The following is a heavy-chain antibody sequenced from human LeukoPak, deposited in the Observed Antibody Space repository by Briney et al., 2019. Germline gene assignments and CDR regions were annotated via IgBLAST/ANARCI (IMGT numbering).Heavy chain of an antibody. V-gene: IGHV3-7*01. CDR2: ITEDGREK. CDR1: GFTLSSYW. CDR3: GRGPLIAAAGTT. D-gene: IGHD6-13*01. Sequence: GGSLRLSCAASGFTLSSYWMSWVRQAPGKGLEWVSNITEDGREKYYVDSAKGRFTISRDNAKNSLYLQMNSLRAEDTAVYYCGRGPLIAAAGTTWGEGSLVTVSS. J-gene: IGHJ5*02.